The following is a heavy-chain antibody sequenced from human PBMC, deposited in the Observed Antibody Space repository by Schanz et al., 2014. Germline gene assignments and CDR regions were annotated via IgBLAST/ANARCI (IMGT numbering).Heavy chain of an antibody. Sequence: VQLEHSGAEVKKPGSSVKVSCKASRSTFSSYTISWVRQAPGQGLEWMGRIIPSLGLAKYEQKFQDKVTITADTSTTTAYMELSGLRPEDTAVYYCARSNYYDNSDYYNSFDYWGQGTLVTVSS. J-gene: IGHJ4*02. CDR2: IIPSLGLA. CDR1: RSTFSSYT. D-gene: IGHD3-22*01. V-gene: IGHV1-69*02. CDR3: ARSNYYDNSDYYNSFDY.